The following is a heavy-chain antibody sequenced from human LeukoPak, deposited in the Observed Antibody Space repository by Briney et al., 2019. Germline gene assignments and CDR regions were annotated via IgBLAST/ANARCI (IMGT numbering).Heavy chain of an antibody. D-gene: IGHD3-10*01. Sequence: GGSLRLSCAASGFTFSSYWMSWVRQAPGKGLEWVANIEQDGSEKYYVDSVKGRFTISRDNAKNSLYLQMNSLRAEDTAVYYCARDTYYDGSVSYFFDYWGQGTLVTVSS. J-gene: IGHJ4*02. CDR2: IEQDGSEK. V-gene: IGHV3-7*01. CDR1: GFTFSSYW. CDR3: ARDTYYDGSVSYFFDY.